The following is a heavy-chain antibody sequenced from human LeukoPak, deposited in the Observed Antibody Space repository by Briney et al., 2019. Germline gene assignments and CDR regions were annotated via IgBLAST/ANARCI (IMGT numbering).Heavy chain of an antibody. Sequence: GASVKVSCKVSGDTLTELSTHWVRQATGQGLEWMGWMNPNSGNTGYAQKFQGRVTMTRNTSISTAYTELSSLRSEDTAVYYCARGPPEDWFNYWGQGTLVTVSS. CDR2: MNPNSGNT. D-gene: IGHD3/OR15-3a*01. CDR1: GDTLTELS. V-gene: IGHV1-8*01. CDR3: ARGPPEDWFNY. J-gene: IGHJ4*02.